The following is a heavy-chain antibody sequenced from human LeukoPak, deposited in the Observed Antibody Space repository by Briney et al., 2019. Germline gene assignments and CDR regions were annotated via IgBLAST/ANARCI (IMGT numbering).Heavy chain of an antibody. V-gene: IGHV3-7*01. CDR2: VKEDGNEK. J-gene: IGHJ4*02. D-gene: IGHD4-17*01. Sequence: GGSLRLPCAASGFTFSTFWMNWVRQAPGKGLEWVANVKEDGNEKYYVDSVKGRFTISRDNAKNSLYLQMNSLRPEDTAVYYCARGHYGDYGWGQGTLVTVSS. CDR1: GFTFSTFW. CDR3: ARGHYGDYG.